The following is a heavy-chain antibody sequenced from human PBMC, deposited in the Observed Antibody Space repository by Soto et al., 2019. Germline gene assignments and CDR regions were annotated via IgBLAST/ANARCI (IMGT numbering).Heavy chain of an antibody. D-gene: IGHD1-26*01. CDR3: ARDEWATRAPHVWFDP. Sequence: QVQLQESGPGLVKPSETLSLTCTVSGGSISSYYWSWIRQPAGKGLEWIGRIYTSGSTNYNPSLKSRVTMSVDTSKNQFSLKLSSVTAADTAVYYCARDEWATRAPHVWFDPWGQGTLVTVSS. CDR1: GGSISSYY. J-gene: IGHJ5*02. V-gene: IGHV4-4*07. CDR2: IYTSGST.